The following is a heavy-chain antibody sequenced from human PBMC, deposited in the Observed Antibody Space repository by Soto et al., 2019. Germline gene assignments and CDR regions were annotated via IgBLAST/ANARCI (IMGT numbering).Heavy chain of an antibody. CDR3: VKDRCGGNCHLDPDFDY. V-gene: IGHV3-33*06. D-gene: IGHD2-21*02. Sequence: QVHLGESGGGLVQPGRSLRLSCAASGFSFSTNGMHWVRQAPGTGLEWVAVIYYDGNNQYYADSVTGRFTISRDNSKNTVYLQMDSLRPEDTAVYYCVKDRCGGNCHLDPDFDYWGQGSRVIVSA. J-gene: IGHJ4*02. CDR2: IYYDGNNQ. CDR1: GFSFSTNG.